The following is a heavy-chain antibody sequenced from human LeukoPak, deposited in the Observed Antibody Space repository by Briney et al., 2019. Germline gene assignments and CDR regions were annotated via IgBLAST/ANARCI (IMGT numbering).Heavy chain of an antibody. CDR2: IIAYNGNT. V-gene: IGHV1-18*01. J-gene: IGHJ4*02. D-gene: IGHD3-22*01. CDR3: AIAVGYYDSSGYYYDFGY. CDR1: CYTFTTYD. Sequence: RASVKVSCKASCYTFTTYDISWVRHAPGQGLQWMGWIIAYNGNTNYEQTPQGRVTMTTDTYTSTAYMELWSLRSDATPVNYCAIAVGYYDSSGYYYDFGYWAQGTLVTVSS.